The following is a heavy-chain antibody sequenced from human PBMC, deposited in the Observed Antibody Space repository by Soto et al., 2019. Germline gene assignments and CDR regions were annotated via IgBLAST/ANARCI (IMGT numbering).Heavy chain of an antibody. CDR2: INGATSYA. D-gene: IGHD2-8*01. CDR1: GFTFSSYT. Sequence: XXSLRLSFAASGFTFSSYTMHWVLQAPGKGLEWVSSINGATSYADYADSVKGRFTISRDNAKNLLYMQMTSLSAEATAVYYCARDGDCTHDVCYPFQHWGQGTLVTVSS. J-gene: IGHJ1*01. CDR3: ARDGDCTHDVCYPFQH. V-gene: IGHV3-21*01.